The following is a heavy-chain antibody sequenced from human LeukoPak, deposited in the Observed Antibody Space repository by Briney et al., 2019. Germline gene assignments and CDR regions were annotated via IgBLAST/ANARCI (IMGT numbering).Heavy chain of an antibody. CDR1: GYSFTSYW. J-gene: IGHJ4*02. V-gene: IGHV5-51*01. CDR2: IYPGDSDT. Sequence: GESLKISCKGSGYSFTSYWIGWVRQMPGKGLEWMGIIYPGDSDTRYNPSFQGQVTISADKSIGTAYLQWSSLKASDTAMYYCARHAVRDGYNRHNDYWGQGTLVTVSS. D-gene: IGHD5-24*01. CDR3: ARHAVRDGYNRHNDY.